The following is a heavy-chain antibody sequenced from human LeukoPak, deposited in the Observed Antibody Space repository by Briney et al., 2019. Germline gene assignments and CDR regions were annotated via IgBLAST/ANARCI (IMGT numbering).Heavy chain of an antibody. D-gene: IGHD1-26*01. CDR1: GASVSGSPYY. J-gene: IGHJ4*02. V-gene: IGHV4-39*01. Sequence: SETLSLTCTVSGASVSGSPYYWGWIRQPPGEGLEWIGSIYSSGSTYYNASLQSRVTISIETSKNQISLRLNSVTAADTAIYYCAKSGGYGLIDYWGQGTLVTVSS. CDR2: IYSSGST. CDR3: AKSGGYGLIDY.